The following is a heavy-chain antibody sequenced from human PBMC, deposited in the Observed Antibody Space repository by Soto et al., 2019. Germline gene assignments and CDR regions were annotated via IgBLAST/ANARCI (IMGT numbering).Heavy chain of an antibody. D-gene: IGHD3-10*01. Sequence: EVQLVESGGGLVQPGGSLRLSCAGSGFTVSTNYMSWVRQAPGKGLEWVSVIYNGDTTYYADSVKDRFTISRDNSKNMLYLQVNSLRAEDTAVYYGARAGGWLVYWGQGTLVTVSS. CDR3: ARAGGWLVY. J-gene: IGHJ4*02. CDR1: GFTVSTNY. V-gene: IGHV3-66*01. CDR2: IYNGDTT.